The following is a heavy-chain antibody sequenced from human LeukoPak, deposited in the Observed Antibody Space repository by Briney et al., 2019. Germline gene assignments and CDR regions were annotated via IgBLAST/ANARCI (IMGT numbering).Heavy chain of an antibody. Sequence: TSETLSLTCAVYGGSFSGYYWSWIRQPPGKGLEWIGEINHSGSTNYNPSLKSRVTISVDTSKNQFSLKLSSVTAADTAVYYCASGLGYCSGGSCYSSFTYDYWGQGTLVTVSS. CDR3: ASGLGYCSGGSCYSSFTYDY. V-gene: IGHV4-34*01. CDR2: INHSGST. CDR1: GGSFSGYY. J-gene: IGHJ4*02. D-gene: IGHD2-15*01.